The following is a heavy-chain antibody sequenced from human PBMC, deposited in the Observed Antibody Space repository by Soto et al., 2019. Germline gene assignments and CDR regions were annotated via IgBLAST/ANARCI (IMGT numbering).Heavy chain of an antibody. CDR2: ISYDGSNK. CDR3: ARDYYRFNSGYGFSMDV. J-gene: IGHJ6*02. CDR1: GFTFSSYA. V-gene: IGHV3-30-3*01. D-gene: IGHD5-12*01. Sequence: QVQLVESGGGVVQPGRSLRLSCAASGFTFSSYAMHWVRQAPGKGLEWVAVISYDGSNKYYADSVKGRFTISRDNSKNTLYLQINSLMAEDTAVYYCARDYYRFNSGYGFSMDVWGQGTTVTVSS.